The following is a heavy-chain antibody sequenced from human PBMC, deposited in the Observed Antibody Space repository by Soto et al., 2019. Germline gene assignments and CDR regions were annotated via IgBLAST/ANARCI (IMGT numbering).Heavy chain of an antibody. CDR3: ARGYLSTVTTYGYFDY. D-gene: IGHD4-17*01. CDR1: GYTFTSYY. V-gene: IGHV1-46*03. J-gene: IGHJ4*02. Sequence: ASVKVSCKASGYTFTSYYIHWVREAPGQGLERMGIINPSGGSPSYAQRFQGRVTMTRDTSTGTVYMDLSRLRPEDTAVYYYARGYLSTVTTYGYFDYWGQGTLVTVSS. CDR2: INPSGGSP.